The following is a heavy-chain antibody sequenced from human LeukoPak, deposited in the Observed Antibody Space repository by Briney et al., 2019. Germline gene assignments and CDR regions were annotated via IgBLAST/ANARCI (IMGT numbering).Heavy chain of an antibody. CDR1: GVSISSTSYC. D-gene: IGHD3-10*01. CDR3: AQSLGASTWFGNWFDP. CDR2: IYYSGRT. V-gene: IGHV4-39*01. Sequence: PSETLSLTCTVSGVSISSTSYCWGWTRQPPGKGLEWIGSIYYSGRTYYNPSLKSRLTISVDTPKNQFSLKLSSVTAADTAVYYCAQSLGASTWFGNWFDPWGQGTLVTVSS. J-gene: IGHJ5*02.